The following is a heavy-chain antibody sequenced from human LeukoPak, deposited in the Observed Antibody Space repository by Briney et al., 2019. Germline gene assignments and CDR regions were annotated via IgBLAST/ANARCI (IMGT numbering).Heavy chain of an antibody. CDR1: SGSFSGYY. Sequence: SETLSLTCAVYSGSFSGYYWSWIRQPPGKGLEWIGEINHSGSTNYNPSLKSRVTISVDTSKNQFSLKLSSVTAADTAVYYCARVSGDGCPRSTSCTDWFDPRGQGTLVTVSS. J-gene: IGHJ5*02. V-gene: IGHV4-34*01. CDR2: INHSGST. CDR3: ARVSGDGCPRSTSCTDWFDP. D-gene: IGHD2-2*01.